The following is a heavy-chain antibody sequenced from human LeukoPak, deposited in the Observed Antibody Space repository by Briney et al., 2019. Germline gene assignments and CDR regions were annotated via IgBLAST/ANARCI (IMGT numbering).Heavy chain of an antibody. CDR3: ARENTMIRGAFDAFDI. D-gene: IGHD3-10*01. J-gene: IGHJ3*02. CDR2: INNSWNI. V-gene: IGHV4-59*01. Sequence: SETLSLTCTVSGGSISSYYWRWLRQPPGKGLEWIGYINNSWNINYNPSLKSLVTISVDTSKNHFSLKLSSVTAADTAVYYCARENTMIRGAFDAFDIWGQGTMVTVSS. CDR1: GGSISSYY.